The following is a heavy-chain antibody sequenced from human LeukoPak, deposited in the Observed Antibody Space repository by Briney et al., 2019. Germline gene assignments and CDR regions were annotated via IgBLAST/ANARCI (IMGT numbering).Heavy chain of an antibody. D-gene: IGHD2-15*01. J-gene: IGHJ5*02. V-gene: IGHV3-23*01. Sequence: GGSLRLSCAASGFTFNRYAMGWVREAPGKGLEWVSSIIGGGTRTYYADSAKGRFTISRENSKNTLNLQMNSLRPEDTALYYCAKDVRYCSGGDCYGWFDPWGQGTLVTVSS. CDR3: AKDVRYCSGGDCYGWFDP. CDR2: IIGGGTRT. CDR1: GFTFNRYA.